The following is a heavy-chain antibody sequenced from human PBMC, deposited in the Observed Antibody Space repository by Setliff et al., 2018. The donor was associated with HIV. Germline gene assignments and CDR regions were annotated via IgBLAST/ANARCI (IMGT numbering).Heavy chain of an antibody. CDR1: GFTFDSYS. Sequence: QTGGSLRLSCATSGFTFDSYSMNWVRQAPGKGLEWISYITSTGSTIFYADSVRGRFTISRDDAEKSVYLQMNSLRAEDTAVYYCARAGVVEGYYYYYYMDVWGKGTTVTVSS. J-gene: IGHJ6*03. V-gene: IGHV3-48*01. D-gene: IGHD2-15*01. CDR3: ARAGVVEGYYYYYYMDV. CDR2: ITSTGSTI.